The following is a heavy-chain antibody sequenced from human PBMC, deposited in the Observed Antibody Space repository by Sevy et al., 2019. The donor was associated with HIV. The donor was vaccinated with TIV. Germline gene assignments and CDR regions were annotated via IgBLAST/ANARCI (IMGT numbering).Heavy chain of an antibody. J-gene: IGHJ5*02. CDR2: MNPNSGNT. Sequence: ASVKVSCKASGYTFTSYDINWVRQATGQGLEWMGWMNPNSGNTGYAQKFQGRVTMTRNTSIRTAYMELSSLRSEDTAVYYCARGACSSTSCYTSNWFDPWGQGTLVTVSS. D-gene: IGHD2-2*02. CDR1: GYTFTSYD. CDR3: ARGACSSTSCYTSNWFDP. V-gene: IGHV1-8*01.